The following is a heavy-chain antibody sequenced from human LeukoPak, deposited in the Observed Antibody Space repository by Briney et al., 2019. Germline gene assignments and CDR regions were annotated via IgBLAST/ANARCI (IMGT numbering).Heavy chain of an antibody. Sequence: SETLSLTCTVSGGSISSYYWSWIRQPAGKGLEWIGRIHTSGSTNYSPSLKSRVTMSVDTSKNQFSLKLSSVTAADTAVYYCARDRYYYDSSARYFWGQGTLVTVSS. CDR3: ARDRYYYDSSARYF. CDR1: GGSISSYY. J-gene: IGHJ4*02. CDR2: IHTSGST. V-gene: IGHV4-4*07. D-gene: IGHD3-22*01.